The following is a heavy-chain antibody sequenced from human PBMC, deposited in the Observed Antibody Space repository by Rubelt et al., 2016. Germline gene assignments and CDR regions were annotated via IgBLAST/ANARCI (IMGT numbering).Heavy chain of an antibody. D-gene: IGHD4-11*01. CDR1: GGSFSGYY. V-gene: IGHV4-34*01. Sequence: QVQLQQWGAGLLKPSETLSLTCAVYGGSFSGYYWSWIRQPPGKGLEWIGEINHCGSTNYNPSLKSRVTISVDTSKNQFSLKLSSVTAADTAVYYCARQVYSNYWFDPWGQGTLVTVSS. J-gene: IGHJ5*02. CDR3: ARQVYSNYWFDP. CDR2: INHCGST.